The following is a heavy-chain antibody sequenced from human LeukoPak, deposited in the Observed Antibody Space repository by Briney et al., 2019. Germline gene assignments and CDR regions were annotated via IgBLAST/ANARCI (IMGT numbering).Heavy chain of an antibody. V-gene: IGHV4-59*01. J-gene: IGHJ4*02. Sequence: SETLSLTCAVYGGSISSYYWSWIRQPPGKGLEWIGYIYYSGSTNYNPSLKSRVTISVDTSKNQFSLKLSSVTAADTAVYYCARVYYDILTGYYSYFDYWGQGTLVTVSS. CDR2: IYYSGST. CDR1: GGSISSYY. CDR3: ARVYYDILTGYYSYFDY. D-gene: IGHD3-9*01.